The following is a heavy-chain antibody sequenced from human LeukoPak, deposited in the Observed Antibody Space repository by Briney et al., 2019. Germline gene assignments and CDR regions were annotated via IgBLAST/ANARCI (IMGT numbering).Heavy chain of an antibody. V-gene: IGHV4-34*12. J-gene: IGHJ5*02. Sequence: SETLSPTCALYGASSSGYYWSWIRQPPGNGLEWIGEVIHGGTNNTHPSLKSRVTISVDTSKSQLSLKLSSATAADTAVYYCARARRGFDPWGQGTLVTVSS. CDR1: GASSSGYY. D-gene: IGHD3-10*01. CDR2: VIHGGTN. CDR3: ARARRGFDP.